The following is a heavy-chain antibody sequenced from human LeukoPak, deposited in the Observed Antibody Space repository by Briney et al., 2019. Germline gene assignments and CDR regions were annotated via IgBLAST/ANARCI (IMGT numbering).Heavy chain of an antibody. D-gene: IGHD2/OR15-2a*01. J-gene: IGHJ4*02. CDR2: IIPLFGTA. CDR1: GGTFSSYA. Sequence: SVKVSCKASGGTFSSYAISWVRQAPGQGLEWMGGIIPLFGTAKYAHKFPGRVTITADESTSAASTELCGLGSEDTAAYSCGSRYFTIYTSGFDYWGQGNLFTVSS. CDR3: GSRYFTIYTSGFDY. V-gene: IGHV1-69*01.